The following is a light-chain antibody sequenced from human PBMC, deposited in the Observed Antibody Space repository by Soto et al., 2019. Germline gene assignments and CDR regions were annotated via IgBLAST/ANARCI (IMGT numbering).Light chain of an antibody. V-gene: IGKV3-20*01. CDR1: QTVSDNY. J-gene: IGKJ1*01. CDR3: EPYGSSPRT. CDR2: GIS. Sequence: EIVLAQSPGTLSLSPGERATLSCRSSQTVSDNYFAWYQQKAGQAPRLLIYGISTRATGITDRFSGSGSGTDFTLTISTLEPEDFAVYYCEPYGSSPRTVGQGTQVDIK.